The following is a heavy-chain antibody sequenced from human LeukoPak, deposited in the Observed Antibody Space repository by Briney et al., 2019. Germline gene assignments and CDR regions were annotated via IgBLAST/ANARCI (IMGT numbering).Heavy chain of an antibody. D-gene: IGHD2-2*02. V-gene: IGHV4-61*02. CDR3: ARDEAYCSSTTCYTLDP. CDR2: IYTNGST. J-gene: IGHJ5*02. CDR1: GGSISSGSYY. Sequence: SETLSLTCTVSGGSISSGSYYWSWIRQPAGKGLEWIGRIYTNGSTNYNPSLKSRVTISVDTSKNQFSLKLSSVTAADTAVYYCARDEAYCSSTTCYTLDPWGQGTLVTVSS.